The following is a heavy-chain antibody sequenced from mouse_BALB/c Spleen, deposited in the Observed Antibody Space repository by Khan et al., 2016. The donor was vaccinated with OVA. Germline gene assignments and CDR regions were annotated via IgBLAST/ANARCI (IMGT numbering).Heavy chain of an antibody. J-gene: IGHJ3*01. CDR2: IWSGGST. CDR3: ARNYDYDEGLSY. CDR1: GISLTSYG. D-gene: IGHD2-4*01. Sequence: QMQLEESGPGLVQPSQSLSITCTVSGISLTSYGVHWVRQSPGKGLEWLGVIWSGGSTDYNAAFISRLSISKDNSKSQVFFKLNNLQANDTAIYYCARNYDYDEGLSYWGQGTLVTVSA. V-gene: IGHV2-2*02.